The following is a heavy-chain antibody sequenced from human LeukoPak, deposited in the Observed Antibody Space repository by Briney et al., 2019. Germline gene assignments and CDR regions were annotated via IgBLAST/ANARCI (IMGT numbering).Heavy chain of an antibody. D-gene: IGHD4-23*01. V-gene: IGHV4-59*01. CDR2: IYYSGST. CDR3: ARDVDGGNGESYFDY. J-gene: IGHJ4*02. CDR1: GGSISSYY. Sequence: PSETLSLTCTVSGGSISSYYWSWIRQSPGKGLEWIGYIYYSGSTNHNPSLKSRVTILVDTSKNQFSLKLSSVTAADTAVYYCARDVDGGNGESYFDYWGQGTLVTVSS.